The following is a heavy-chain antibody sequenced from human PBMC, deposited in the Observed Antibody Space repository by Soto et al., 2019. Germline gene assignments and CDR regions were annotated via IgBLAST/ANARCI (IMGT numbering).Heavy chain of an antibody. D-gene: IGHD6-13*01. Sequence: QVQLVESGGGALQPGRSLRLSCTASAFTLRSYGMHWVRQAPGKGLEWVAVISHDGGNKYYADSVRGRFTISRDNSKNMIYLQMNSLRAEDTAVYYCAKDPASAAGTFFDYYYYMDVWGKGTTVTVSS. CDR3: AKDPASAAGTFFDYYYYMDV. CDR1: AFTLRSYG. J-gene: IGHJ6*03. V-gene: IGHV3-30*18. CDR2: ISHDGGNK.